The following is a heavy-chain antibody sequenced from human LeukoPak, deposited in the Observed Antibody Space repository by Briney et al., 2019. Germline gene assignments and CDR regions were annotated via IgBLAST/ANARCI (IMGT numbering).Heavy chain of an antibody. Sequence: GGSLRLSCAASGFTFSSYAMSWVRQAPGKGLEWVSAISGSGGSTYYADSVKGRFTISRDNSKNTLYLQMNSLRAEDTAVYYCAKSREMATMRECLDYWGQGTLVTVSS. J-gene: IGHJ4*02. CDR2: ISGSGGST. CDR3: AKSREMATMRECLDY. CDR1: GFTFSSYA. V-gene: IGHV3-23*01. D-gene: IGHD5-12*01.